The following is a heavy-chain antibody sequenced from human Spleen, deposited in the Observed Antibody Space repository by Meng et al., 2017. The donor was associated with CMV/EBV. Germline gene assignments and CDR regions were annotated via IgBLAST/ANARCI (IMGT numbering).Heavy chain of an antibody. CDR3: ARWMWNTSGYYQSN. V-gene: IGHV4-4*02. D-gene: IGHD3-22*01. CDR1: GVSISSSNW. Sequence: VSGVSISSSNWWHWVRQTPGKGLEWIAEMYHSGTTNYNPSLKSRVTISMDESKNQFSLRLNSVTAADTAVYYCARWMWNTSGYYQSNWGQGTLVTVSS. CDR2: MYHSGTT. J-gene: IGHJ4*02.